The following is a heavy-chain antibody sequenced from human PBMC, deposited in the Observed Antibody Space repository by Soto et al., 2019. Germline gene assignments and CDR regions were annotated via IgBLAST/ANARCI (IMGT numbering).Heavy chain of an antibody. J-gene: IGHJ2*01. D-gene: IGHD7-27*01. V-gene: IGHV4-59*01. CDR1: GGSTSSYY. CDR3: ARDWGSTSDWYFDL. CDR2: IPYYGST. Sequence: QVQLQESGPGLVKPSETLSLTCTVSGGSTSSYYWSWIRQPPGKGLEWIGYIPYYGSTNFNPSLKSRVTISVDTSKTQFSLRLSSVTAADTAVYYCARDWGSTSDWYFDLWGRGTLVTVSS.